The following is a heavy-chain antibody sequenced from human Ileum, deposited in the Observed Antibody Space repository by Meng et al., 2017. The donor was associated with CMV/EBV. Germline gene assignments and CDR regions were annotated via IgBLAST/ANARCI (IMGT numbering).Heavy chain of an antibody. CDR3: ARGVVYNWFDP. CDR2: VYYNGNT. J-gene: IGHJ5*02. D-gene: IGHD2-21*01. CDR1: GGSISSYY. Sequence: GSLRLSCTVTGGSISSYYWSWIRQPPGKGLEWIGNVYYNGNTNYNPSLKSRVTISVDTSKNQFSLKLSSVTAADTAVYYCARGVVYNWFDPWGQGTLVTVSS. V-gene: IGHV4-59*01.